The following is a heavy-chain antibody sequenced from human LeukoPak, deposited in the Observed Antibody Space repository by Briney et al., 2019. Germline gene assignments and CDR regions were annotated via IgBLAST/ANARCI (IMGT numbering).Heavy chain of an antibody. CDR3: ARDYCSGGSCYYGNFYFDY. J-gene: IGHJ4*02. D-gene: IGHD2-15*01. Sequence: SVKVSCKASGGTFSSYAISWERQAPGRGLEWMGGIIPIFGTANYAQKFQGRVTITADESTSTAYMELSSLRSEDTAVYYCARDYCSGGSCYYGNFYFDYWGQGTLVTVSS. V-gene: IGHV1-69*13. CDR1: GGTFSSYA. CDR2: IIPIFGTA.